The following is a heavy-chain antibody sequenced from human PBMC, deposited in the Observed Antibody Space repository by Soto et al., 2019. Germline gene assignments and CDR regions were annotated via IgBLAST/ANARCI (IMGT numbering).Heavy chain of an antibody. J-gene: IGHJ4*02. Sequence: EVELLESGGGLAQPGGSLRLSCATSGFPFSSYAMAWVRQAPGKGLACVSGIRGRGGSSFYADSVKGRFTISRDNSKSTLYLQMSSLSAEDTAVYDCVRVAGSGGYFDFWGQGILVTVSS. CDR3: VRVAGSGGYFDF. CDR2: IRGRGGSS. D-gene: IGHD3-10*01. V-gene: IGHV3-23*01. CDR1: GFPFSSYA.